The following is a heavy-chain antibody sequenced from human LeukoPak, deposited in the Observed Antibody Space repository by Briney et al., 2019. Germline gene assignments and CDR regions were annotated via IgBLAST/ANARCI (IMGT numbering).Heavy chain of an antibody. J-gene: IGHJ4*02. D-gene: IGHD2-21*02. CDR1: GGSISSSSYY. CDR2: IYYSGST. V-gene: IGHV4-39*07. CDR3: ARIIRAYCGGDCFKTFDY. Sequence: SETPSLTCTVSGGSISSSSYYWGWIRQPPGKGLEWIGSIYYSGSTYYNPSLKSRVTISVDTSKNQFSLKLSSVTAADTAVYYCARIIRAYCGGDCFKTFDYWGQGTLVTVSS.